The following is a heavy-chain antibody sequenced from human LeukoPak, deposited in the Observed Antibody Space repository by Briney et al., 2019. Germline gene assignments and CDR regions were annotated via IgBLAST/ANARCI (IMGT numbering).Heavy chain of an antibody. Sequence: GGSLRLSCAASGFTFSSYAMHWVRQAPGKGLEWVAIISYDGSNKYYADSVKGRFTISRDNSKNTLYLQMNSLRAEDTAVYYCAKGFVYDSSGFGDYWGQETLVTVSS. D-gene: IGHD3-22*01. CDR2: ISYDGSNK. CDR1: GFTFSSYA. J-gene: IGHJ4*02. CDR3: AKGFVYDSSGFGDY. V-gene: IGHV3-30*04.